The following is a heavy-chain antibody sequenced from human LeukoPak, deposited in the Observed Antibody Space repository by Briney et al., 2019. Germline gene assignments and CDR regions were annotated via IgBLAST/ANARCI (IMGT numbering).Heavy chain of an antibody. CDR1: GVSISSYY. V-gene: IGHV4-59*08. CDR3: ARLASSGWYFDF. Sequence: SETLSLTCTVSGVSISSYYWSWIRQSPGKGLEWIGDIYYSGSTNYNPSLRSRVTISVDMSKNQFSLKLSSVTAADTAVYYCARLASSGWYFDFWGQGTLVTVSS. CDR2: IYYSGST. D-gene: IGHD6-19*01. J-gene: IGHJ4*02.